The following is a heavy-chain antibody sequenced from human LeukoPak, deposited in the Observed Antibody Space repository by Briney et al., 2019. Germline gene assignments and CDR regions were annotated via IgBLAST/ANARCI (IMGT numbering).Heavy chain of an antibody. D-gene: IGHD2-21*02. CDR3: ARRSCGGDCYPGYYYYMDV. J-gene: IGHJ6*03. CDR2: IYYSGST. CDR1: GGSISSSSYY. V-gene: IGHV4-39*01. Sequence: SETLSLTCTVSGGSISSSSYYWGWLRQPPGKGLEWIGSIYYSGSTYYNPSLKSRVTISVDTSKNQFSLKLSSVTAADTAVYYCARRSCGGDCYPGYYYYMDVWGKGTTVTVSS.